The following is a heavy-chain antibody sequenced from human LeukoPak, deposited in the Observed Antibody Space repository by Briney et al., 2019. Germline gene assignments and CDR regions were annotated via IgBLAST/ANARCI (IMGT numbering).Heavy chain of an antibody. CDR1: GGPISSHH. V-gene: IGHV4-59*11. Sequence: SETLSLTCTVSGGPISSHHWSWIRQPPGRGLEWIGYIYYSGNTNYNPSLKSRVTISVDTSKTQFSLKMNSVTAADTAVYYCARRYDDLGSPLNDWGRGTLVTVSS. J-gene: IGHJ4*02. CDR2: IYYSGNT. D-gene: IGHD3-10*01. CDR3: ARRYDDLGSPLND.